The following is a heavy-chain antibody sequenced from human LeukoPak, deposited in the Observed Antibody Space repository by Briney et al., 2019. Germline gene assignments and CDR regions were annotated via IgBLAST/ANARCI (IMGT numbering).Heavy chain of an antibody. J-gene: IGHJ4*02. V-gene: IGHV4-61*09. CDR1: GDSISIGSYY. Sequence: SQTLSLTCTVSGDSISIGSYYWRWLRQPAGKGLEWIGHMNTTGYTNYNPSLKSRVTISVDTSNNQFSLKLSSVTAADTAVYYCARDWDYWGQGTLVTVS. CDR2: MNTTGYT. CDR3: ARDWDY.